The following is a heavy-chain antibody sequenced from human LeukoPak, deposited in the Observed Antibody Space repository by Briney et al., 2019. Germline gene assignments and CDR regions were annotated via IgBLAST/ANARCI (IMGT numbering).Heavy chain of an antibody. D-gene: IGHD6-19*01. Sequence: PGGSLRLSCTASGFTFGDYAMSWVRQAPGKGLGWVGFIRSKAYGGTTEYAASVKGRFTISRDDSKSIAYLQMNSLKTEDTAVYYCTSGLAVAGTGYYYGMDVWGQGTTVTVSS. CDR2: IRSKAYGGTT. J-gene: IGHJ6*02. V-gene: IGHV3-49*04. CDR3: TSGLAVAGTGYYYGMDV. CDR1: GFTFGDYA.